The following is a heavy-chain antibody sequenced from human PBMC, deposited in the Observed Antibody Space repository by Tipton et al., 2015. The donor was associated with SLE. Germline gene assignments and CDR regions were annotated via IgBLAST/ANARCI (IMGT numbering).Heavy chain of an antibody. CDR2: IYTSGST. V-gene: IGHV4-61*02. CDR1: GGSISNNSYY. CDR3: ARYELWFGNYY. Sequence: TLSLTCTVSGGSISNNSYYWSWIRQPAGKGLEWIGRIYTSGSTNYNASLKSRVAISVDTSKNQFSLRLSSVTAADSAVYYCARYELWFGNYYWGQGTLVTVSS. J-gene: IGHJ4*02. D-gene: IGHD3-10*01.